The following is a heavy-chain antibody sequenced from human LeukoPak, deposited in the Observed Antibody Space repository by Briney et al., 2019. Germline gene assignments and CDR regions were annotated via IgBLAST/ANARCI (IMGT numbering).Heavy chain of an antibody. Sequence: GGSLRLSCAASGFTFDDYAMHWVRQAPGKGLEWVSGISWNSGSIGYADSVKGRFTISRDNAKNSLYLQMNSLRAEDTALYYCAKESLGCSSTSCYGGWFDPWGQGTLVTVSS. CDR3: AKESLGCSSTSCYGGWFDP. J-gene: IGHJ5*02. D-gene: IGHD2-2*01. V-gene: IGHV3-9*01. CDR2: ISWNSGSI. CDR1: GFTFDDYA.